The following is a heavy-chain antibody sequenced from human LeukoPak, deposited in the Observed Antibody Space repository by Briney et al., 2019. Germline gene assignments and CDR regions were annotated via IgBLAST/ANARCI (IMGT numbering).Heavy chain of an antibody. D-gene: IGHD6-13*01. CDR3: ARDARGAAAADDAFDI. V-gene: IGHV1-18*01. CDR1: GYTFKSNG. Sequence: ASVKVSCKASGYTFKSNGISWVRQAPGQGLEWMGWISSYSGTTDYAQKVQGRATMTTDPSTRTAYMELRNLRYDDTAVYYCARDARGAAAADDAFDIWGQGTMVTVSS. J-gene: IGHJ3*02. CDR2: ISSYSGTT.